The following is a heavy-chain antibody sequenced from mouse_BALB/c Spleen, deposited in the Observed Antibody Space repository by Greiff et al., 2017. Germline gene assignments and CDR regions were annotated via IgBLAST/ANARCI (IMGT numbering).Heavy chain of an antibody. J-gene: IGHJ3*01. CDR1: GFTFSSYA. D-gene: IGHD2-1*01. Sequence: EVQVVESGGGLVKPGGSLKLSCAASGFTFSSYAMSWVRQTPEKRLEWVASISSGGSTYYPDSVKGRFTISRDNARNILYLQMSSLRSEDTAMYYCARGAYGNFAWFAYWGQGTLVTVSA. V-gene: IGHV5-6-5*01. CDR2: ISSGGST. CDR3: ARGAYGNFAWFAY.